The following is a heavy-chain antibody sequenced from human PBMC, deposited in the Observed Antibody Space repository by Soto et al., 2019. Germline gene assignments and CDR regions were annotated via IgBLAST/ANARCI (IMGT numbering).Heavy chain of an antibody. CDR1: GGTFSSYA. CDR2: IIPIFGTA. J-gene: IGHJ6*02. D-gene: IGHD1-26*01. CDR3: ASLQWGLKGYYSYGMDV. V-gene: IGHV1-69*05. Sequence: SVKVSCKASGGTFSSYAISWVRQAPGQGLEWMGGIIPIFGTANYAQKNQGRVTITTDESTSTASMELSSLKSEDTALFYWASLQWGLKGYYSYGMDVWGQGTTLTVSS.